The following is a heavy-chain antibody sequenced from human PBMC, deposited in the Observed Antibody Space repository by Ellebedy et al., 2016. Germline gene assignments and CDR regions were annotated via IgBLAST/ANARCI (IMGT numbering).Heavy chain of an antibody. CDR1: GGTFSSYA. J-gene: IGHJ3*02. Sequence: ASVKVSCXASGGTFSSYAISWVRQAPGQGLEWMGIINPSGGSTSYTQKFQGRVTMTRDTSTSTVYMELSSLRSEDTAVYYCARAGPGWRDAFDIWGQGTMVTVSS. D-gene: IGHD2-15*01. V-gene: IGHV1-46*01. CDR3: ARAGPGWRDAFDI. CDR2: INPSGGST.